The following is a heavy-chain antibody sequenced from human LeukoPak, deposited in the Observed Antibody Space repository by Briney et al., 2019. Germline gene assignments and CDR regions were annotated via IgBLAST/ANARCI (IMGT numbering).Heavy chain of an antibody. V-gene: IGHV3-30-3*01. CDR3: ARAYGDRAEYFQH. CDR1: GFTFSSYA. J-gene: IGHJ1*01. Sequence: GGSRRLSCAASGFTFSSYAMHWVRQAPGKGLEWVAVISYDGSNKYYADSVKGRFTISRDNSKNTLYLQMNSLRAEDTAVYYCARAYGDRAEYFQHWGQGTLVTVSS. D-gene: IGHD4-17*01. CDR2: ISYDGSNK.